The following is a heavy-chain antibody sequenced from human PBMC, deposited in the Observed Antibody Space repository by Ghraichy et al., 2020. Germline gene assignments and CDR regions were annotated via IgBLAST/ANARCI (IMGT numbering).Heavy chain of an antibody. CDR1: GFTVSSNY. J-gene: IGHJ4*02. D-gene: IGHD1-26*01. Sequence: GGSLRLSCAASGFTVSSNYMSWVRQAPGKGLEWVSVIYSGGSTYYPDSVKGRFNISSDNSKNTRYLQMNSLRAEDTAVYYCARDAGGSFDYWGQGTLVTVSS. CDR3: ARDAGGSFDY. V-gene: IGHV3-53*01. CDR2: IYSGGST.